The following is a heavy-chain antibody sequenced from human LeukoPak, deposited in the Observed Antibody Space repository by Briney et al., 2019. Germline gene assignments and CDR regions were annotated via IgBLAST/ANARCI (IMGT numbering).Heavy chain of an antibody. D-gene: IGHD5/OR15-5a*01. J-gene: IGHJ6*03. CDR3: ARGHPMPGRSVGRYYYNYYMDV. Sequence: KPSETLSLTCAVFGESLSGRYWTWIRQPPGKGLEWIGEINHRGIGNYNPSLKSRVTISGDTSNNRFSLTLASVTATDAAVYFCARGHPMPGRSVGRYYYNYYMDVWGNGTTVTVSS. CDR1: GESLSGRY. CDR2: INHRGIG. V-gene: IGHV4-34*01.